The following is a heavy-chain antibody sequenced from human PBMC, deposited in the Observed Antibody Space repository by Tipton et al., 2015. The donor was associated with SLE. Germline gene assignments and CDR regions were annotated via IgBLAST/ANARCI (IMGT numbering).Heavy chain of an antibody. V-gene: IGHV4-34*01. J-gene: IGHJ1*01. D-gene: IGHD6-13*01. CDR3: AREGVIAAAGTHQRYFQH. CDR2: INHSGST. Sequence: LRLSCAVYGGSFSGYYWSWIRQPPGKGLEWIGEINHSGSTNYNPSLKSRVTISVDTSKNQFSLKLSSVTAADTAVYYCAREGVIAAAGTHQRYFQHWGQGTLVTVSS. CDR1: GGSFSGYY.